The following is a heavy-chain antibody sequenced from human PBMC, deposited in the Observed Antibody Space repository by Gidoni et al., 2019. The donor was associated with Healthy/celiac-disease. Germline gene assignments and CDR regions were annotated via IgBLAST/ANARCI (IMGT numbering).Heavy chain of an antibody. CDR2: IYYSGST. J-gene: IGHJ4*02. Sequence: QVQLQESGPGLVKPSETLSLTCTVPGGSISSYYWSWIRQPPGKGLEWIGYIYYSGSTNYNPSLKSRVTISVDTSKNQFSLKLSSVTAADTAVYYCAREGRDSSGYYTHWGQGTLVTVSS. CDR1: GGSISSYY. D-gene: IGHD3-22*01. CDR3: AREGRDSSGYYTH. V-gene: IGHV4-59*01.